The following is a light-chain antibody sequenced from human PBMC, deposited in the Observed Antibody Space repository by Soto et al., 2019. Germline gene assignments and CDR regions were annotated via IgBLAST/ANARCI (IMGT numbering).Light chain of an antibody. J-gene: IGKJ5*01. CDR1: QSVSSN. CDR3: QQYDNWPPIT. V-gene: IGKV3-15*01. Sequence: EIVMTQSPATLSVSPGERATLSCRASQSVSSNLAWFLQKPGQAPRLLIYGASTRATGIPARFSGSGSGTEFTLTISSLQSEDFAVYYCQQYDNWPPITFGQGTRLKIK. CDR2: GAS.